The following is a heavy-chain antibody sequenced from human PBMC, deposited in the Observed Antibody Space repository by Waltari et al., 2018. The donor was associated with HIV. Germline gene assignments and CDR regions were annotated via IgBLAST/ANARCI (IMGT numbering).Heavy chain of an antibody. V-gene: IGHV3-53*02. Sequence: EVQLVETGGGLIQPGGSLRLSCAASGFSVSSNYMSWVRQAPGKGLEWVSVIYSGGSTYYADFVKGRFTISRDNSKNMVYLQMNSLRAEDTAVYYCASYGGYSSGTYFDYWGQGTLVTVSS. J-gene: IGHJ4*02. CDR1: GFSVSSNY. D-gene: IGHD6-19*01. CDR3: ASYGGYSSGTYFDY. CDR2: IYSGGST.